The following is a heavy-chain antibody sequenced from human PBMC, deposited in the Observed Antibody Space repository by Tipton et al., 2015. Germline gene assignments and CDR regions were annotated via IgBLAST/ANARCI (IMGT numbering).Heavy chain of an antibody. V-gene: IGHV4-39*01. Sequence: TLSLTCTVSGASISRGSVWGWIRQPPGKGLEWIGSIYYSGSTYYNPSLKSRVTISVDTSKNQFSLKLSSVTAADTAVYYCARLDTVTTELDYWGQGTLVTVSS. CDR2: IYYSGST. D-gene: IGHD4-17*01. J-gene: IGHJ4*02. CDR3: ARLDTVTTELDY. CDR1: GASISRGSV.